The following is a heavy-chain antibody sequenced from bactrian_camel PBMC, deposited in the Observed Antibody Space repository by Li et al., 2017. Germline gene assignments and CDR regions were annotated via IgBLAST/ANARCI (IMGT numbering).Heavy chain of an antibody. D-gene: IGHD1*01. CDR2: ILPGSGVT. V-gene: IGHV3S63*01. J-gene: IGHJ4*01. Sequence: HVQLVESGGGSVQAGESLRLSCVASGYGTSNSYCMAWFRQAPGQEREGVARILPGSGVTLYADSVKGRFTISRDNVANKVYLQMNSLKPDDTATYYCAASRGYNGLSETQYRYWGRGPRSPS. CDR1: GYGTSNSYC.